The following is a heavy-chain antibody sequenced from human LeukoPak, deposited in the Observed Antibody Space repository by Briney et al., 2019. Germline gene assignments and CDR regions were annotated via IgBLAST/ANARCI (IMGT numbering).Heavy chain of an antibody. CDR3: TTGLLRLVNY. V-gene: IGHV3-21*03. Sequence: GGSLRLSCAASGFTLSTYSMTWVRQAPGKGLEWVSSITRSSSDIYYADSVKGRFTIPRDNSKNTLYLQMNSLKTEDTAVYYCTTGLLRLVNYWGQGTLVTVSS. J-gene: IGHJ4*02. D-gene: IGHD3-9*01. CDR1: GFTLSTYS. CDR2: ITRSSSDI.